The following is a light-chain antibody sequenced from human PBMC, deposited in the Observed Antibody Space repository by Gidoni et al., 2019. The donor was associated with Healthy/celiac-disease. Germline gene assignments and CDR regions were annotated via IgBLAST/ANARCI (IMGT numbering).Light chain of an antibody. J-gene: IGKJ1*01. Sequence: EIVLTQSPATLSLSPGERATLSCRASQSVSSYLAWYQQKPGQAPRLLIYDASNRATGIPARFSGSGSGTDFTLTISSLEPEDFAVYYCQQRSNWPPFETFGQGTKVEIK. CDR3: QQRSNWPPFET. V-gene: IGKV3-11*01. CDR2: DAS. CDR1: QSVSSY.